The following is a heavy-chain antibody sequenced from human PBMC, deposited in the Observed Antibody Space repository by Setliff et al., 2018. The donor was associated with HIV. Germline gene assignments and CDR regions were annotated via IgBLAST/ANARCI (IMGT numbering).Heavy chain of an antibody. CDR1: NFTFSFYG. CDR3: TKNLYSSRWSPLDY. V-gene: IGHV3-30*02. CDR2: TPNDGSYK. D-gene: IGHD6-13*01. Sequence: LRLSCAASNFTFSFYGMHWVRQAPGKGLEWVAFTPNDGSYKNYADSVKGRFTISRDNSKNTLYLQVDSLRDEDRAVYYCTKNLYSSRWSPLDYWGQGTLVTVSS. J-gene: IGHJ4*02.